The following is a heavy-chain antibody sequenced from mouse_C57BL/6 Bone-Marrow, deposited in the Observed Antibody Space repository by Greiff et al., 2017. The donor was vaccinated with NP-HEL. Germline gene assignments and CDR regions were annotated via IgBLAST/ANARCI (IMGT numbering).Heavy chain of an antibody. Sequence: QVQLQQPGAELVKPGASVKLSCKASGYTFTSYWMQWVKQRPGQGLEWIGEIAPSDSYTNYNQKFKGKATLTVDTSSSTAYMQLSSLTSEDSAVDYCARDWDYYAMDCWGQGTSVTVSS. CDR3: ARDWDYYAMDC. CDR2: IAPSDSYT. J-gene: IGHJ4*01. CDR1: GYTFTSYW. D-gene: IGHD4-1*01. V-gene: IGHV1-50*01.